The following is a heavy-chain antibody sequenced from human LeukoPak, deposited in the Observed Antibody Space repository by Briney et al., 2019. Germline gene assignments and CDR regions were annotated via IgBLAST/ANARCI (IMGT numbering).Heavy chain of an antibody. V-gene: IGHV4-59*01. CDR2: IYYSGST. CDR3: AGEGPDILTGYRYHYFDY. Sequence: SETLSLTCTVSGGSISSYYWSWIRQPPGKGLEWIGYIYYSGSTNYNPSLKSRVTISVDTSKNQFSLKLSSVTAADTAVYYCAGEGPDILTGYRYHYFDYWGQGTLVTVSS. J-gene: IGHJ4*02. CDR1: GGSISSYY. D-gene: IGHD3-9*01.